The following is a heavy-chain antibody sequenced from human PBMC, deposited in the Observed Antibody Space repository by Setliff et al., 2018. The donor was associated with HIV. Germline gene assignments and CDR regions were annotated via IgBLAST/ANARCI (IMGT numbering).Heavy chain of an antibody. CDR1: GYTFTNFG. J-gene: IGHJ6*02. D-gene: IGHD6-19*01. CDR2: ISPNFGHT. Sequence: VKVSCKTSGYTFTNFGISWVRQAPGHGLEWMGWISPNFGHTNYAQNFHGRITLTVDTSTSRAYMELRSLRSDDTAVYFCARLGSGWSDSYYYAMDVWGQGTTVTVSS. CDR3: ARLGSGWSDSYYYAMDV. V-gene: IGHV1-18*01.